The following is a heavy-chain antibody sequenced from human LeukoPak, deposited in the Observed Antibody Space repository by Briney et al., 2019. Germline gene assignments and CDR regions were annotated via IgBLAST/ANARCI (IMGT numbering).Heavy chain of an antibody. D-gene: IGHD3-22*01. CDR1: GYTFTSYA. V-gene: IGHV1-18*01. Sequence: ASVRVSSKASGYTFTSYAITWVRPAPGQGLGWIGWISAYSGNTNYAQKLQGRVTVTTDTSTSTAYMELRSLRSDDTAVYYCARTAYDSSGTPYSFGYWGQGTLVTVSS. CDR2: ISAYSGNT. CDR3: ARTAYDSSGTPYSFGY. J-gene: IGHJ4*02.